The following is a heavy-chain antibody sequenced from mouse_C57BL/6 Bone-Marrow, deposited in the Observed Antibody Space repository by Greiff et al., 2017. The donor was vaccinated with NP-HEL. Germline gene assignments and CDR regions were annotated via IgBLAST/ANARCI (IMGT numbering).Heavy chain of an antibody. J-gene: IGHJ3*01. V-gene: IGHV5-12*01. Sequence: EVQVVESGGGLVQPGGSLKLSCAASGFTFSDYYMYWVRQTPEKRLEWVAYISNGGGSTYYPDTVKGRFTRSRDNAKNTLYLQMSRLKSEDTAMYYCARHGRLPPFAYWGQGTLVTVSS. CDR1: GFTFSDYY. CDR3: ARHGRLPPFAY. D-gene: IGHD2-4*01. CDR2: ISNGGGST.